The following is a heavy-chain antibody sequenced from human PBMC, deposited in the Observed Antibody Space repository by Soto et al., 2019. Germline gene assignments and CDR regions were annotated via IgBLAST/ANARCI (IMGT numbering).Heavy chain of an antibody. J-gene: IGHJ4*02. D-gene: IGHD3-9*01. CDR3: ARELNTDPTAYYSFAY. V-gene: IGHV1-18*01. CDR2: VGTANANT. Sequence: QVQLVQSGPEVTMPGASVKVSCKTSGYTFTAYGLAWLRQAPGQRPEWLGWVGTANANTNYAAKLQGRVTMTSARSSTTTYMELRSLRSDDTAVYYCARELNTDPTAYYSFAYWGQGTLVTVSS. CDR1: GYTFTAYG.